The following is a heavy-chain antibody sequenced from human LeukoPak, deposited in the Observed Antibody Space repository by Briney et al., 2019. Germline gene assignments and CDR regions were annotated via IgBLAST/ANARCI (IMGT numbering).Heavy chain of an antibody. CDR3: AKWDYAGMTRAFDI. CDR1: GFTFSSYA. V-gene: IGHV3-30*04. CDR2: ISYDGSNK. J-gene: IGHJ3*02. D-gene: IGHD3-16*01. Sequence: GGSLRLSCAASGFTFSSYAMHWVRQAPGKGLEWVAVISYDGSNKYYADSVNGRFTISRDNSKNTLWLQMNSLRAEDTAVYYCAKWDYAGMTRAFDIWGQGTLVTFSS.